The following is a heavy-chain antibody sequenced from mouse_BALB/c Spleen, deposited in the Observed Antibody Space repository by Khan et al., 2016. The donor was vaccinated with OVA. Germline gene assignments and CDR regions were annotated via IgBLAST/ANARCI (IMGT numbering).Heavy chain of an antibody. CDR2: INPHIGET. V-gene: IGHV1-20*02. D-gene: IGHD1-1*01. J-gene: IGHJ2*01. Sequence: EVQLVESGPELVKPGASVKISCKASGYSFTGYFMNWVMQSHGKSLEWIGRINPHIGETLYNQKFKGKATLTVDESSRTVHMELRSLASEDSAVYDCARKNGSDFDYWGQGTTPTVSS. CDR3: ARKNGSDFDY. CDR1: GYSFTGYF.